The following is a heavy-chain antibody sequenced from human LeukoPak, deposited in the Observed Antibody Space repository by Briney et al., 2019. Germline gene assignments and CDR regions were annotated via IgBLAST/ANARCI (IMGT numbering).Heavy chain of an antibody. J-gene: IGHJ4*02. CDR1: GFTFSDYY. CDR2: ISSSISYT. D-gene: IGHD6-19*01. V-gene: IGHV3-11*06. CDR3: ARAVAGDYFDY. Sequence: GGSLRLSCAASGFTFSDYYMSWIRQAPGKGLEWLSYISSSISYTNYADSVKGRFTISRDNAKNSLYLQTNSLRAEDTAVYYCARAVAGDYFDYWGQGTLVTVSS.